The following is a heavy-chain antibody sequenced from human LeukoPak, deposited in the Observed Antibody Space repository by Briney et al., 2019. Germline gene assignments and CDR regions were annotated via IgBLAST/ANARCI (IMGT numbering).Heavy chain of an antibody. CDR1: GFTFSSHA. D-gene: IGHD6-6*01. Sequence: GGSLRLSCAASGFTFSSHAMSWVRQAPGKGLEWVSVISGGDGSTYYADSVKGRFTISRDNSKNTLFLQMNSLRAEDTAVYYCVKVRRTIAARHLDYWGQGTLVTVSS. J-gene: IGHJ4*02. CDR2: ISGGDGST. CDR3: VKVRRTIAARHLDY. V-gene: IGHV3-23*01.